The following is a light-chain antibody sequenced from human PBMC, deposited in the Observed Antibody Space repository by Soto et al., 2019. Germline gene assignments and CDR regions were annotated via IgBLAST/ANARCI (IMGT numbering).Light chain of an antibody. V-gene: IGKV3-20*01. CDR1: QSVRSNS. CDR3: QQYGTSPLT. J-gene: IGKJ4*01. CDR2: GAS. Sequence: EIVLTQSPRTLYLSPGESDTLSCTASQSVRSNSLAWYQHKHGQAPGLLMLGASGRATGTPPRFSGRGSGTYFTLTIRRLEPEDFAVYYCQQYGTSPLTFGGGTKVDI.